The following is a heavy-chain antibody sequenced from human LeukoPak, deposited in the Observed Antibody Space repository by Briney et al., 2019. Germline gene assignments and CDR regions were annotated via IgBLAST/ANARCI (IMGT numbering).Heavy chain of an antibody. J-gene: IGHJ4*02. CDR2: VNGNGGST. CDR1: GFIFSTYA. D-gene: IGHD2-21*01. Sequence: GGSLRLSCAASGFIFSTYAMSWVRQAPGKGLEWVSGVNGNGGSTSYADSVKGRFTIFRDNSKNTVYLQMDSLRGEDTAVYYCAKDFRIGYSAHFDYWGQGALVTVSS. V-gene: IGHV3-23*01. CDR3: AKDFRIGYSAHFDY.